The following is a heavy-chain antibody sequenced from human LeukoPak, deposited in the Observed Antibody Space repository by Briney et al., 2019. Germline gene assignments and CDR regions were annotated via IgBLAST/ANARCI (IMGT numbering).Heavy chain of an antibody. CDR2: ISSSSSYI. Sequence: PGGSLRLSCAASGFTFSSYSMNWVRQAPGKGLEWVSSISSSSSYIYYADSVKGRFTISRDNAKNSLYLQMNSRRAEDTAVYYCARDLMGGSGSRDYWGQGILVTVSS. J-gene: IGHJ4*02. V-gene: IGHV3-21*01. CDR1: GFTFSSYS. D-gene: IGHD3-10*01. CDR3: ARDLMGGSGSRDY.